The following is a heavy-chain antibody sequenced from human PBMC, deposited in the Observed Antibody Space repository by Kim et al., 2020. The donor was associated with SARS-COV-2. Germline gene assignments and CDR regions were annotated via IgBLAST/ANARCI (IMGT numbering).Heavy chain of an antibody. J-gene: IGHJ4*01. D-gene: IGHD1-26*01. CDR2: IWYDGGKE. CDR1: GFTFSSYG. V-gene: IGHV3-33*06. CDR3: TKDPHPYSKDWYHLDY. Sequence: GGSLRLSCAASGFTFSSYGMQWVRQAPGKGLEWVAAIWYDGGKEFYADSVEGRFTISRDNFKNMLYLQMSSLRAEDTAVYYCTKDPHPYSKDWYHLDYWGHGILVTVSS.